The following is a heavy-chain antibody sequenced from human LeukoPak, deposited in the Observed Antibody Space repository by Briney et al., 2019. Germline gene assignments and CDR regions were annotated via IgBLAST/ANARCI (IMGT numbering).Heavy chain of an antibody. J-gene: IGHJ6*03. Sequence: SETLSLTCTVSGGSISSYYWSWIRQPPGKGLEWIGYIYYSGSTNYNPSLKSRVTISVDTSKNQFSLKLSSVTAADTAVYYCARGDQDCTNGVCYKSVDYYYMDVWGKGTTVTVSS. V-gene: IGHV4-59*01. CDR1: GGSISSYY. CDR2: IYYSGST. CDR3: ARGDQDCTNGVCYKSVDYYYMDV. D-gene: IGHD2-8*01.